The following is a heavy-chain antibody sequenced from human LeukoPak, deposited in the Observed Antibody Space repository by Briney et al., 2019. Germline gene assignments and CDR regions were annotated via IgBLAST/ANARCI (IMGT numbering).Heavy chain of an antibody. Sequence: GASVKVSCKASGYTFTSYDINWVRQATGQGLEWMGWMNPNSGNTGYAQKFQGRVTMTRNTSISTAYMELSSLRSEDTAVYYCARGQMYCSSTSCYAGIGYWGQGTLVTVSS. V-gene: IGHV1-8*01. CDR1: GYTFTSYD. J-gene: IGHJ4*02. CDR3: ARGQMYCSSTSCYAGIGY. D-gene: IGHD2-2*01. CDR2: MNPNSGNT.